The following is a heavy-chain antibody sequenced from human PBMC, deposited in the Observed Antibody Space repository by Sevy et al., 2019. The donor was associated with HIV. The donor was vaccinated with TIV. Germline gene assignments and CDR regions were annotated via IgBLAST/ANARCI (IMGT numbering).Heavy chain of an antibody. CDR2: IYYSGGT. Sequence: SETLSLTCTVSGGSISSGGYYWSWIRQHPGKGLEWIGYIYYSGGTYYNPSLKSRVTISVDTSKNQFSLKLSSVTAADTAVYYCARNYYDSSGYYLGGEYYFDYWGQGTLVTVSS. V-gene: IGHV4-31*03. D-gene: IGHD3-22*01. CDR3: ARNYYDSSGYYLGGEYYFDY. J-gene: IGHJ4*02. CDR1: GGSISSGGYY.